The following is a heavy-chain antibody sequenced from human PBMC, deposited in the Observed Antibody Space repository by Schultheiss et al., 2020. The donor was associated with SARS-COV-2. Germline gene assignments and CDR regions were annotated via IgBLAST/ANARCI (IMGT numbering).Heavy chain of an antibody. V-gene: IGHV3-11*06. CDR2: ISGRNSYP. CDR1: GFRFSDYY. CDR3: AFPVREPTN. D-gene: IGHD1-26*01. Sequence: GGSLRLSCAASGFRFSDYYMGWIRQAPGKGLECVSYISGRNSYPNYADSVKGRFTISRDNAKNSLYLQMNSLRVEDTAVYYCAFPVREPTNWGQGTLVTVSS. J-gene: IGHJ4*02.